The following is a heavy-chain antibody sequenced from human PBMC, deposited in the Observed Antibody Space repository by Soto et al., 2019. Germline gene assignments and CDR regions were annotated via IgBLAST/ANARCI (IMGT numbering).Heavy chain of an antibody. CDR1: GGTFSSYA. D-gene: IGHD4-17*01. CDR2: IIPIFGTA. J-gene: IGHJ5*02. CDR3: ARDPDYGDYPRWFDP. V-gene: IGHV1-69*13. Sequence: ASVKVSCKASGGTFSSYAISWVRQAPGQGLEWMGGIIPIFGTANYAQKFQGRVTITADESTSTAYMELSSLRSEDTAVYYCARDPDYGDYPRWFDPWGQGTLVTVSS.